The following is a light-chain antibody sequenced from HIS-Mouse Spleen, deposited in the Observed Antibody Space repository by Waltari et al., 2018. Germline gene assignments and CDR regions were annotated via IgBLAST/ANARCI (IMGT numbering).Light chain of an antibody. CDR1: SSDVGSYNL. CDR3: CSYAGRV. Sequence: QSALTQPASVSGSPGQSITISCTGTSSDVGSYNLVSWYQQHPGKAPKLMIYEGIKRPSGVSNRFSGSKSGNTASLTISGLQAEDEADYYCCSYAGRVFGGGTKLNVL. J-gene: IGLJ3*02. V-gene: IGLV2-23*01. CDR2: EGI.